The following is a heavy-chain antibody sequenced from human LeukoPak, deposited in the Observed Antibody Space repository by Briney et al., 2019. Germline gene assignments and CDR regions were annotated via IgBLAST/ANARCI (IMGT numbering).Heavy chain of an antibody. V-gene: IGHV3-23*01. CDR1: GFTFSISA. J-gene: IGHJ4*02. Sequence: AGGSLRLSCAASGFTFSISAMSWVRQAPGKGLEWVSGISDSGGDTYYADSVKGRFTISRDNSKNTLYLQMNSLKVEDTAVYYCAGDFWSGYYDFWGQGTLVTVSS. CDR2: ISDSGGDT. CDR3: AGDFWSGYYDF. D-gene: IGHD3-3*01.